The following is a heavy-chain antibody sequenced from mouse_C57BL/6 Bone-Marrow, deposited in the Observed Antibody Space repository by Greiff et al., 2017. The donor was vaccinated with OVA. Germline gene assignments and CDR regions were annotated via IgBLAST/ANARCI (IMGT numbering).Heavy chain of an antibody. Sequence: EVQLQQSGAELVRPGASVKLSCTASGFNFKDDYMHWVKQRPEQGLEWIGWIDPENGDTEYASKFQGKATITADTSSNTAYLQLSSLTSEDTAVYYCTTYGNPYYAMDYWGQGTSVTVSS. CDR1: GFNFKDDY. J-gene: IGHJ4*01. D-gene: IGHD2-1*01. CDR3: TTYGNPYYAMDY. V-gene: IGHV14-4*01. CDR2: IDPENGDT.